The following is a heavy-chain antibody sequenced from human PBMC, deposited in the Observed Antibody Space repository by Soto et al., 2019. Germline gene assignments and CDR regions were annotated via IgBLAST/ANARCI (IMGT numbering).Heavy chain of an antibody. V-gene: IGHV3-23*01. CDR2: MSGSSSTI. D-gene: IGHD1-7*01. Sequence: GSLRLSCATSGLTFSNYAMSWVRQAPGGGLEWVSSMSGSSSTIYYADSVKGRFTISRDRSKNTLYLQMSSLRAEDTALYYCAKNQERELPRVIDFWGQGTLVTVSS. CDR1: GLTFSNYA. J-gene: IGHJ4*02. CDR3: AKNQERELPRVIDF.